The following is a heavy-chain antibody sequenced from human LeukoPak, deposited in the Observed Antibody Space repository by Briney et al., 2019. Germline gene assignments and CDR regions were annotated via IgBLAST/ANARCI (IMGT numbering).Heavy chain of an antibody. CDR1: GFTVSSNY. CDR2: IYSGGST. J-gene: IGHJ5*02. V-gene: IGHV3-53*01. CDR3: ARDSGPPYDSSGYGP. Sequence: GGSLRLSCAASGFTVSSNYMSWVRQAPGKVLEWVSVIYSGGSTYYADSVKGRFTISRDNSKNTLYLQMNSLRAEDTAVYYCARDSGPPYDSSGYGPWGQGTLVTVSS. D-gene: IGHD3-22*01.